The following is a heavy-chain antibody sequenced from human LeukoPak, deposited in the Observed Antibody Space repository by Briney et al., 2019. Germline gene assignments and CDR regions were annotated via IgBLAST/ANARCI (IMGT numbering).Heavy chain of an antibody. CDR2: ISGSGGST. Sequence: GGSLRLSCAASGFTFSSYAMSWVRQAPGKGLEWVSAISGSGGSTYYAGSVKGRFTISRDNSKNTLYLQMNSLRAEDTAVYYCAKTPAGSSGYFDYWGQGTLVTVSS. CDR3: AKTPAGSSGYFDY. J-gene: IGHJ4*02. V-gene: IGHV3-23*01. D-gene: IGHD6-6*01. CDR1: GFTFSSYA.